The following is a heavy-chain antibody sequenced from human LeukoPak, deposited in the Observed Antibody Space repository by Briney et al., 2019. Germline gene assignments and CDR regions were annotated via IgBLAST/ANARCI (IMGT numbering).Heavy chain of an antibody. V-gene: IGHV1-2*02. D-gene: IGHD3-10*01. CDR2: INANGGGT. Sequence: GSVKFSFKASGYIFTGYYMHWVRPAPGQGLEWVGWINANGGGTKYAQKFQGRVTMTRDTSISTAYMELSSLRSDDTAVYYCARLLLWFGELLPVYFDYWGQGTLVTVSS. J-gene: IGHJ4*02. CDR3: ARLLLWFGELLPVYFDY. CDR1: GYIFTGYY.